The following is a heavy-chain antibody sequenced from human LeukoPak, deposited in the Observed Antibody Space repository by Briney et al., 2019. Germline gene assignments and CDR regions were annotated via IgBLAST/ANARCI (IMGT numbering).Heavy chain of an antibody. Sequence: GGSLRLSCAASGFTFSSYAMNWVRQAPGKGLEWVSSISSSGSYMYYAGSVKGRFTISRDNAKNSLYLQMNSLRAEDTAVYYCARGGGNFDYWGQGTLVTVSS. J-gene: IGHJ4*02. CDR1: GFTFSSYA. V-gene: IGHV3-21*01. CDR2: ISSSGSYM. D-gene: IGHD2-15*01. CDR3: ARGGGNFDY.